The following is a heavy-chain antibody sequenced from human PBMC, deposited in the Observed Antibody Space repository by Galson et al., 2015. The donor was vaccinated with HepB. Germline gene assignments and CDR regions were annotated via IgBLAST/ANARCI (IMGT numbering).Heavy chain of an antibody. J-gene: IGHJ5*02. V-gene: IGHV4-59*11. CDR1: GTSIGSHY. Sequence: LSLTCSVSGTSIGSHYWTWIRQPPGKGLEWIGYIDNTGGTYYNPSLRSRVTMSLHSSKNQFSLQLTSMTAADTAIYYCAGDRARRGWFYPGGQGTLVTVSP. CDR3: AGDRARRGWFYP. CDR2: IDNTGGT.